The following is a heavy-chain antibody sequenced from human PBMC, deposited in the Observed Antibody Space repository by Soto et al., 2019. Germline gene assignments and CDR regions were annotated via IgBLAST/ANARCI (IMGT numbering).Heavy chain of an antibody. CDR2: IWYDGSNK. Sequence: GGSLRLSCAASGFTFNSFGMHWVRQAPGKGLEWVAIIWYDGSNKYYRDSVKGRFTISRDISKNTLYLEMKRLRAEDTAVYHCARGLTRGSSGYKTRTGYYHYGLDVWGQGTTVTVSS. J-gene: IGHJ6*02. CDR1: GFTFNSFG. D-gene: IGHD3-22*01. V-gene: IGHV3-33*01. CDR3: ARGLTRGSSGYKTRTGYYHYGLDV.